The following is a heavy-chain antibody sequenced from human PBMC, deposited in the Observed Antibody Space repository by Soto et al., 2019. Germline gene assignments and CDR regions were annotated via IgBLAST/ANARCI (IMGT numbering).Heavy chain of an antibody. J-gene: IGHJ4*02. CDR2: ISGSGGTT. Sequence: EVPLLESGGGLVQPGGSLRLSCAASGFTFSTSAMSWVRQAPGQGLEWVSGISGSGGTTYYADSVKGRFTISRDNSKNTLYLQMTSLRAEDTAVYYCAKRDLYYWGQGTLATVSS. CDR3: AKRDLYY. V-gene: IGHV3-23*01. CDR1: GFTFSTSA.